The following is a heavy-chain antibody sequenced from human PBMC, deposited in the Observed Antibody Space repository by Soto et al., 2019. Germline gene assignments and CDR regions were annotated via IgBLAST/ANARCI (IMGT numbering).Heavy chain of an antibody. CDR1: GGSISSYY. CDR3: ARQLRGSNFDY. D-gene: IGHD3-16*01. J-gene: IGHJ4*02. Sequence: SETLSLTCTVSGGSISSYYWSWIRQPPGKGLEWIGYIYYSGSTNYNPSLKSRVTISVDTSKNQFSLKLSSVTAADTAVYYCARQLRGSNFDYWGQGTLVTVSS. CDR2: IYYSGST. V-gene: IGHV4-59*08.